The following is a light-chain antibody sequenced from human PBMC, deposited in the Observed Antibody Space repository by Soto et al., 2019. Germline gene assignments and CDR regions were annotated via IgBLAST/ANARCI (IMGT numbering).Light chain of an antibody. Sequence: DIQMTQSPSTLSASIGDRVTITCRASQSINNWVAWYQQKPGKAPNLLIYDASSLEGGVPSRFSGSGSGTEFTLTISSLQRDDFATYYCQQYNIYSPPWTFGQGTKVEIK. J-gene: IGKJ1*01. V-gene: IGKV1-5*01. CDR1: QSINNW. CDR3: QQYNIYSPPWT. CDR2: DAS.